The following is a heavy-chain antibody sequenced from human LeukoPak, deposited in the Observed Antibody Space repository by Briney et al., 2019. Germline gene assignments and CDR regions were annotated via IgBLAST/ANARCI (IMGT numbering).Heavy chain of an antibody. Sequence: GGSLRLSCAASGFTFSTYWMHWVRQAPGTGLVWVSRINSDGSSTTYADSVKGRFTISRDNAKNTLSLHMNSLRAEDTAVYYCTRQQLDAFDIWGPGTMVTVSS. CDR1: GFTFSTYW. V-gene: IGHV3-74*01. CDR3: TRQQLDAFDI. D-gene: IGHD6-13*01. CDR2: INSDGSST. J-gene: IGHJ3*02.